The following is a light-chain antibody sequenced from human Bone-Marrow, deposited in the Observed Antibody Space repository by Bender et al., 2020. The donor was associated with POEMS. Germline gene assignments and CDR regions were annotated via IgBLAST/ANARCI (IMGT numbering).Light chain of an antibody. CDR1: SIGRNP. Sequence: QSVLTQPPSASGTPGQRVTISCSGGSIGRNPINWYQQLPGTAPRLVIYADDRRPSGVPNRFSASKSGSSASLAISGLQAEDEASYYCSSYTSSSTRVVFGGGTKVTVL. CDR3: SSYTSSSTRVV. J-gene: IGLJ2*01. CDR2: ADD. V-gene: IGLV1-44*01.